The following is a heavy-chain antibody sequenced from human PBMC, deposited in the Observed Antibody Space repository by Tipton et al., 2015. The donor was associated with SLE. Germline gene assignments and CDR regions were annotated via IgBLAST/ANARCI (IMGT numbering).Heavy chain of an antibody. CDR3: ARDPDDILTGSFVY. Sequence: GSLRLSCAASGFTFSDYYMSWIRQAPGQGLGWVSYISSRGSTIYYADSVKGRFTISRDNAKNSLYLQMNSLRAEDTAVYYWARDPDDILTGSFVYWGQGTLVTLFS. D-gene: IGHD3-9*01. J-gene: IGHJ4*02. V-gene: IGHV3-11*04. CDR2: ISSRGSTI. CDR1: GFTFSDYY.